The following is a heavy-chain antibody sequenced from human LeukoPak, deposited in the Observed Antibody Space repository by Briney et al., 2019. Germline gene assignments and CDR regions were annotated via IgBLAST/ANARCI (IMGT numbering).Heavy chain of an antibody. CDR1: GHTFTGYY. V-gene: IGHV1-2*06. CDR2: INPNSGGT. D-gene: IGHD3-22*01. Sequence: ASVKVSCKASGHTFTGYYMHWVRQAPGQGLEWMGRINPNSGGTNYAQKFQGRVTMTRDTSISTAYMELSRLRSDDTAVYYCARDHYYDSSGDAFDIWGQGTMVTVSS. CDR3: ARDHYYDSSGDAFDI. J-gene: IGHJ3*02.